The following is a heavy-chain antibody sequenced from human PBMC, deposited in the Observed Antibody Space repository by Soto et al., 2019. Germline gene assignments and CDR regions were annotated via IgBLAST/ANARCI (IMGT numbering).Heavy chain of an antibody. J-gene: IGHJ5*02. V-gene: IGHV4-59*01. CDR2: MYYSGSA. CDR3: ARAAPDYFDTSRYPGCFVP. CDR1: GDSISNYY. Sequence: SETLSLTCIASGDSISNYYWTWVRQPPGKGLESIGYMYYSGSANYNPSLKSRVTIFADTSKNQLSLKLTSVTAADTAVYFCARAAPDYFDTSRYPGCFVPWGQGPLVTVSS. D-gene: IGHD3-22*01.